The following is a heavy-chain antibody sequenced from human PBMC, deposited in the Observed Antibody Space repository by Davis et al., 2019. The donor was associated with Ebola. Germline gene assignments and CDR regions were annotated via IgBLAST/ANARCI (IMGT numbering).Heavy chain of an antibody. D-gene: IGHD1-26*01. CDR3: AKDTSNIWFDI. Sequence: GSLRLSCAASGFVFSSYVMSWVRRAPGKGLEWVSTLGTSADTYYADSVKGRFTISRDNSKNTLHLQMNGLRVEDTAIYYCAKDTSNIWFDIWGQGTMVTVSS. CDR2: LGTSADT. CDR1: GFVFSSYV. V-gene: IGHV3-23*01. J-gene: IGHJ3*02.